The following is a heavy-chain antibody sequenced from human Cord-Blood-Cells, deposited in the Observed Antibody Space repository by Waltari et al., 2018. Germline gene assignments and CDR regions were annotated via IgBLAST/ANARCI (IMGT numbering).Heavy chain of an antibody. D-gene: IGHD3-16*01. J-gene: IGHJ3*02. V-gene: IGHV3-7*01. CDR2: IKQDGSGN. CDR1: GFTFSSYW. CDR3: ARSKRRGDAFDI. Sequence: EVQLVESGGGLVQPGGSLRLSCAASGFTFSSYWMSWVRQAPGEGLGGVANIKQDGSGNYYVDSGKGRFTISRDNAKNSLYLQMNSLRAEDTAVYYCARSKRRGDAFDIWGQGTMVTVSS.